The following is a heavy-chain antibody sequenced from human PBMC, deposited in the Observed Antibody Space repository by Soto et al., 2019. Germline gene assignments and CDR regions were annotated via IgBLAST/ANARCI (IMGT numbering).Heavy chain of an antibody. Sequence: SETLSLTCAFYGVSFSGYYWSCIRHPPGKWLEWIGEINHSGSTNYNPSLKSRVTISVDTSKNQFSLKLSSVTAADTAVYYCARGRGSTVLTRYYYYGMDGWGQATTVIVS. CDR3: ARGRGSTVLTRYYYYGMDG. CDR1: GVSFSGYY. V-gene: IGHV4-34*01. CDR2: INHSGST. J-gene: IGHJ6*01. D-gene: IGHD4-17*01.